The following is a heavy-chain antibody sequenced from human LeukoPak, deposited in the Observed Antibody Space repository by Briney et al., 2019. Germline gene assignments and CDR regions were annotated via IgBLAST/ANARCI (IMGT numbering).Heavy chain of an antibody. Sequence: PGGSLRLSCAASGFMFYDYGMSWVRHLPGKGLEWVSGINWIGGSTGYADSVKGRFTISRDSAKNSLYLQMNSLRGEDTALYYCARERTLGYCSRTSCYGVAFDMWGQGTMVTVSS. D-gene: IGHD2-2*01. CDR1: GFMFYDYG. V-gene: IGHV3-20*04. J-gene: IGHJ3*02. CDR3: ARERTLGYCSRTSCYGVAFDM. CDR2: INWIGGST.